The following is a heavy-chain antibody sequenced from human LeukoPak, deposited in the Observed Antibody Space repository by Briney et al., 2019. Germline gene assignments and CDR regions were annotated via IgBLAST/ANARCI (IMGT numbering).Heavy chain of an antibody. V-gene: IGHV3-21*03. D-gene: IGHD2-21*02. Sequence: GGSLRLSCAASGFTFSSYSMNWVRQAPGKGLEWVSSISSSSSYIYYADSVKGRFTISRDDSKNTLYLQMNSLKTEDTAVYYCTSVVVTARQFDDWGQGTLVTVSS. J-gene: IGHJ4*02. CDR3: TSVVVTARQFDD. CDR1: GFTFSSYS. CDR2: ISSSSSYI.